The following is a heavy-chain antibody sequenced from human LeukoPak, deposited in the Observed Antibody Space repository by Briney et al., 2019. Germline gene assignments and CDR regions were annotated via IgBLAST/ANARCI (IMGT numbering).Heavy chain of an antibody. CDR3: ATILSGYSSPYNWFDP. V-gene: IGHV1-46*01. CDR2: INPSGGST. J-gene: IGHJ5*02. D-gene: IGHD5-18*01. Sequence: GASVKVSCKASGYTFTSYYMHWVRQAPGQGLEWMGIINPSGGSTSYAQKFQGRVTMTRDMSTSTVYMELSSLRSEDTAVYYCATILSGYSSPYNWFDPWGQGTLVTVSS. CDR1: GYTFTSYY.